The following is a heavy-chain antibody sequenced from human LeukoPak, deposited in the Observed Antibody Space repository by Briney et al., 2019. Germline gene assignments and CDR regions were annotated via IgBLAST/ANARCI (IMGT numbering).Heavy chain of an antibody. CDR3: TTAYWGRVY. J-gene: IGHJ4*02. V-gene: IGHV3-15*01. CDR1: RFTFSSYA. CDR2: IKSKTDGGTT. Sequence: GGSLRLSCAASRFTFSSYAMSWVRQAPGKGLEWVGRIKSKTDGGTTDYAAPVKGRFTISRDDSKNTLYLQMNSLKTEDTAVYYCTTAYWGRVYWGQGTLVTVSS. D-gene: IGHD3-16*01.